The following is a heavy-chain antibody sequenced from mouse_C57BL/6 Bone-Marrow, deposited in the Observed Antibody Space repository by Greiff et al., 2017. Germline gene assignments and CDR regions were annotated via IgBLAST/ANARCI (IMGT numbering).Heavy chain of an antibody. Sequence: EVQGVESGGDLVKPGGSLKLSCAASGFTFSSYGMSWVRQTPDKRLEWVATISSGGSCTYYPDNVKGRFTISRDNAKNALYLQMSSLKSEATAMDFCARHSHYYYGSVDYWGQGTTLTVSS. CDR2: ISSGGSCT. J-gene: IGHJ2*01. CDR3: ARHSHYYYGSVDY. D-gene: IGHD1-1*01. V-gene: IGHV5-6*01. CDR1: GFTFSSYG.